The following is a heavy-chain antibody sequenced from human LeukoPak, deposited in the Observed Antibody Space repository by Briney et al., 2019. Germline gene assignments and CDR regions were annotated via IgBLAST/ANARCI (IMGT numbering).Heavy chain of an antibody. CDR2: ISSSGSTI. J-gene: IGHJ3*02. V-gene: IGHV3-48*03. D-gene: IGHD5-18*01. Sequence: GGSLRLSCAASGFTFSSYEMNWVRRAPGKGLEWVSYISSSGSTIYYADSVKGRFTISRDNAKNSLYLQMNSLRAEDTAVYYCARGGHVDTAMDGAFDIWGQGTMVTVSS. CDR3: ARGGHVDTAMDGAFDI. CDR1: GFTFSSYE.